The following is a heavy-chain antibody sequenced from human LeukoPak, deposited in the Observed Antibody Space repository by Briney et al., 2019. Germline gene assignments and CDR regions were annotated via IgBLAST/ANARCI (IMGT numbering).Heavy chain of an antibody. CDR2: IYSGGST. J-gene: IGHJ4*02. D-gene: IGHD4-11*01. Sequence: GGSLRLSCAAPGFTVSSNYMSWVRQAPGKGLEWVSVIYSGGSTYYADSVKGRFTISRDNSKNTLYLQMGSLRVEDMAVYYCARSEATGLPVDYWGQGTLVTVSS. V-gene: IGHV3-53*05. CDR3: ARSEATGLPVDY. CDR1: GFTVSSNY.